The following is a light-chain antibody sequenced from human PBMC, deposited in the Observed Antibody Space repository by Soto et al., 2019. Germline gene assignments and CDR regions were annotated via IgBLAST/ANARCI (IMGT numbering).Light chain of an antibody. J-gene: IGLJ3*02. V-gene: IGLV4-69*01. Sequence: QSALSQSPSASASLGASVKLTCTLSRRHSSYAIAWHQQQPAKGPRYLMRVNSDGSHSKGDGVPDRFSGSSSGAERYLTISSLQSEDEADYYCQTWGTGIRVFGGGTKLTVL. CDR2: VNSDGSH. CDR1: RRHSSYA. CDR3: QTWGTGIRV.